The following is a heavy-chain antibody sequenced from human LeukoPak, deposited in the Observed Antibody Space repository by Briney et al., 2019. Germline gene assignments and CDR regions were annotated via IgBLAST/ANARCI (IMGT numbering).Heavy chain of an antibody. CDR2: INHSGST. CDR3: VRGYASGSYWNY. V-gene: IGHV4-34*01. D-gene: IGHD3-10*01. J-gene: IGHJ4*02. CDR1: GGSFSGYY. Sequence: SETLSLTCAVYGGSFSGYYWSWIRQPPGKGLEWIGEINHSGSTNYNPSLKSRVTISVDTSKNQFSLKLSSVSAADTAVYYCVRGYASGSYWNYWGQGTLVTVSS.